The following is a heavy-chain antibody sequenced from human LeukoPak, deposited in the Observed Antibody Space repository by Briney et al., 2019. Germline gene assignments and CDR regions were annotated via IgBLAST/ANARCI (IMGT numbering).Heavy chain of an antibody. CDR1: GGSISSYY. J-gene: IGHJ3*02. Sequence: SETLSLTCTVSGGSISSYYWSWIRQPPGKGLEWIGYIYYSGSTNYNPSLKSRVTIPVDTSKNQFSLKLSSVTAADTAVYYCARDRATYYYDSSGYYYVSSDAFDIWGQGTMVTVSS. CDR3: ARDRATYYYDSSGYYYVSSDAFDI. D-gene: IGHD3-22*01. V-gene: IGHV4-59*01. CDR2: IYYSGST.